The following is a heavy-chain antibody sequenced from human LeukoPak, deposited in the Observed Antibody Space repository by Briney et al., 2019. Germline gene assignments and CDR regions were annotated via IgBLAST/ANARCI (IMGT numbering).Heavy chain of an antibody. J-gene: IGHJ5*02. D-gene: IGHD3-3*01. Sequence: ASVKVSCRASGYTFTSYGISWVRRAPGQGLEWMGWISAYNGNTNYAQKLQGRVTMTTDTSTSTAYMELRSLRSDDTAVYYCARTLEWPNWFDPWGQGTLVTVSS. CDR3: ARTLEWPNWFDP. CDR2: ISAYNGNT. CDR1: GYTFTSYG. V-gene: IGHV1-18*01.